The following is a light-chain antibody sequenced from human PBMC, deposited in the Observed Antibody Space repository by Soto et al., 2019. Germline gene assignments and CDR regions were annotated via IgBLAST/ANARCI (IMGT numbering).Light chain of an antibody. CDR2: DAS. CDR3: QQSYRTPIT. J-gene: IGKJ5*01. V-gene: IGKV1-39*01. CDR1: QGISSY. Sequence: IQLTQSPSSLSASVGDRVTITCRASQGISSYLGWYQQKPGKAPNLLIYDASTLHSGVPSRFSGGGSGTDFTLTISSLQPEDFATYYCQQSYRTPITFGQGTRLEI.